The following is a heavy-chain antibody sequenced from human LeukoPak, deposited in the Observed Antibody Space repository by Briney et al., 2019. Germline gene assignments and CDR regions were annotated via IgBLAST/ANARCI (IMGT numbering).Heavy chain of an antibody. V-gene: IGHV1-8*03. Sequence: RASVKVSCKASGHTFTSYDINWVRQATGQGLEWMGWMNPNSGNTGYAQKFQGRVTITRNTSISTAYMELSSLRSEDTAVYYCARNSGWSDAFDIWGQGTMVTVSS. CDR1: GHTFTSYD. CDR2: MNPNSGNT. D-gene: IGHD6-19*01. CDR3: ARNSGWSDAFDI. J-gene: IGHJ3*02.